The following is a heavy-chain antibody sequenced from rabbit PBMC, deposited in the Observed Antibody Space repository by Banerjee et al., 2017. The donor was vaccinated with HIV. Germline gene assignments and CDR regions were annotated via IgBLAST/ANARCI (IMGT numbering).Heavy chain of an antibody. V-gene: IGHV1S45*01. D-gene: IGHD4-1*01. Sequence: QEQLEESGGGLVKPEGSLTLTCTASGFDLSSYCDMCWVRQAPGKGLEWIACIDTGSRGYTWYASWAKGRFTISKTSSTTVTLQMTSLTAADTATYFCARDLAGVIGWNFNLWGPGTLVTVS. CDR3: ARDLAGVIGWNFNL. J-gene: IGHJ4*01. CDR1: GFDLSSYCD. CDR2: IDTGSRGYT.